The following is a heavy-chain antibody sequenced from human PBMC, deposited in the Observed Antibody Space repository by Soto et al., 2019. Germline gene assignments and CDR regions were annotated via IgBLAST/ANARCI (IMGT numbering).Heavy chain of an antibody. J-gene: IGHJ6*02. V-gene: IGHV1-69*12. D-gene: IGHD4-4*01. Sequence: QVQLVQSGAEVKKPGSSVKVSCKASGGTFSGYAISWVRQAPGQGLEWMGGIIPIFGTANYAQKFQGRVTITADESTSTAYMELSSLRSEDTAVYYCARDNTVTTLRDYYYYGMDVWGQGTTVTVSS. CDR3: ARDNTVTTLRDYYYYGMDV. CDR1: GGTFSGYA. CDR2: IIPIFGTA.